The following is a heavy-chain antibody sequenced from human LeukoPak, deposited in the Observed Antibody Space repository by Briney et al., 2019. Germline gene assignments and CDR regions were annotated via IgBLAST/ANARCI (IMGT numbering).Heavy chain of an antibody. CDR1: GGSISSGDYY. D-gene: IGHD3-10*01. CDR3: ARAEARGYYYGSGTIFDY. CDR2: IYYSGST. V-gene: IGHV4-30-4*01. Sequence: SETLSLTCTVSGGSISSGDYYWSWIRQPPGKGLEWLGYIYYSGSTYYNPSLKSRVTISVDTSKNQFSLKLSSVTAADTAVYYCARAEARGYYYGSGTIFDYWGQGTLVTVSS. J-gene: IGHJ4*02.